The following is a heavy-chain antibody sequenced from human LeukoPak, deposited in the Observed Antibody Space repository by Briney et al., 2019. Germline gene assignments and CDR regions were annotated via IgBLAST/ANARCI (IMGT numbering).Heavy chain of an antibody. CDR3: ASSQYSSGWYYYYYGMDV. D-gene: IGHD6-19*01. Sequence: GGSLRLSCAASGFTFSSYAMHWVRQAPGKGLEWVAVISYDGSNKYYADSVKSRFTISRDNSKNTLYLQMNSLRAEDTAVYYCASSQYSSGWYYYYYGMDVWGQGTTVTVSS. CDR2: ISYDGSNK. CDR1: GFTFSSYA. V-gene: IGHV3-30*04. J-gene: IGHJ6*02.